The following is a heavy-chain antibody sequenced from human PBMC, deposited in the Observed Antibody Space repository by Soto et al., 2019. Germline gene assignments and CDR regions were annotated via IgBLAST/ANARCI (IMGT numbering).Heavy chain of an antibody. Sequence: SETLSLTCTVSGGSISSSSYYWGWIRQPPGKGLEWIGSIYYSGSTYYNPSLKSRVTISVDTSKNQFSLKLSSVTAADTAVYYCARHSRLGELSSLYYYYGMDVWGQGTTVTV. CDR3: ARHSRLGELSSLYYYYGMDV. CDR2: IYYSGST. D-gene: IGHD3-16*02. J-gene: IGHJ6*02. CDR1: GGSISSSSYY. V-gene: IGHV4-39*01.